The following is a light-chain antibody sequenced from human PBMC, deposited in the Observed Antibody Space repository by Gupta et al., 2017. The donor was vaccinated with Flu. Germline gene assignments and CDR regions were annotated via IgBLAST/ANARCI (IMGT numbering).Light chain of an antibody. J-gene: IGLJ2*01. CDR1: SSDVGSYNL. V-gene: IGLV2-23*02. Sequence: SITISCTGTSSDVGSYNLVPWYQRHPGKAPKLMMYEVTKRPSGVSDRFSGSKSGNTASLTISGRQAEDEADDYCCAYAGSSTLIFGGGTKLTVL. CDR3: CAYAGSSTLI. CDR2: EVT.